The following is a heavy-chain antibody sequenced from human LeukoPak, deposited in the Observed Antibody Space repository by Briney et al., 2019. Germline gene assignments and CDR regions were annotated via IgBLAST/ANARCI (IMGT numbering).Heavy chain of an antibody. CDR2: ISSSGSTI. CDR3: ARGRDTVVVPAAVDY. V-gene: IGHV3-48*01. CDR1: GFIFSIYN. D-gene: IGHD2-2*01. J-gene: IGHJ4*02. Sequence: GGSLRLSCAASGFIFSIYNMNWVRQAPGKGPEWVSYISSSGSTIYYADSVKGRFTISRDNAKNSLSLQMNSLRAEDTAVYFCARGRDTVVVPAAVDYWGQGTLVTVSS.